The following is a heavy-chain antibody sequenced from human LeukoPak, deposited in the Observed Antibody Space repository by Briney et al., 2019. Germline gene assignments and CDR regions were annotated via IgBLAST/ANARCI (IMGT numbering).Heavy chain of an antibody. J-gene: IGHJ5*02. Sequence: GGSLRLSCAASGFTFSAYTMNWVRQAPGKGLEWVSAISGSSSSINYADSVEGRFTISRDNAKNSLYLQMNNLRAEDTAVYYCAPSTKSGSGPYNWFDPWGQGTLVTVSS. D-gene: IGHD2-15*01. CDR2: ISGSSSSI. CDR3: APSTKSGSGPYNWFDP. V-gene: IGHV3-21*01. CDR1: GFTFSAYT.